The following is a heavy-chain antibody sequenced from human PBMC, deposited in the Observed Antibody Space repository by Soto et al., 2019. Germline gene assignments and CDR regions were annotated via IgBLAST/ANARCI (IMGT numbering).Heavy chain of an antibody. Sequence: SSETLSLTCAVSGGSISSGGYSWSWIRQPPGKGLEWIGYIYHSGSTYYNPSLKSRVTISVDRSKNQFSLNLSSVTAAVTAVYYCARGMTTVTTYDYWGQGTLVTVSS. V-gene: IGHV4-30-2*01. CDR3: ARGMTTVTTYDY. J-gene: IGHJ4*02. CDR2: IYHSGST. D-gene: IGHD4-4*01. CDR1: GGSISSGGYS.